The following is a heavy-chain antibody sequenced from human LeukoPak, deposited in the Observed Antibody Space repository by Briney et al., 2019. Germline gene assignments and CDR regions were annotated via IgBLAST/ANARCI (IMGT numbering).Heavy chain of an antibody. CDR2: ISYDGSNK. V-gene: IGHV3-30-3*01. J-gene: IGHJ5*02. CDR3: ARDLPAAASYNWFDP. Sequence: GGSLRLSCAASGFTFSSYAMHWVRQAPGKGLEWVAVISYDGSNKYYADSVKGRFTISRDNSKNTLYLQMNSLRAEDTAVYYCARDLPAAASYNWFDPWGQGTLVTVSS. D-gene: IGHD6-13*01. CDR1: GFTFSSYA.